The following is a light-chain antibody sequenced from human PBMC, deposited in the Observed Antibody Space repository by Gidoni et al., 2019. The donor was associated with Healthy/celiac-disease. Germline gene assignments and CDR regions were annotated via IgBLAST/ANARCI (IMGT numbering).Light chain of an antibody. Sequence: EIVLTQSPATLSLFPGERATLPCRPSQSVSSYLAWYQQKPGQAPRLLVYDASNRATGIPARCSGSGSGTDFTLTSSSLEPEDFAVYYCQQRSNWPLTFGGGTKVEIK. V-gene: IGKV3-11*01. CDR3: QQRSNWPLT. CDR1: QSVSSY. CDR2: DAS. J-gene: IGKJ4*01.